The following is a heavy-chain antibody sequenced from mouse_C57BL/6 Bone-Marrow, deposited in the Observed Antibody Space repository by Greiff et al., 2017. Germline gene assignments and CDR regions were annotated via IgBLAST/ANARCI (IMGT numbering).Heavy chain of an antibody. CDR2: ISNGGGST. D-gene: IGHD1-1*01. Sequence: EVQLVESGGGLVQPGGSLKLSCAASGFTFSDYYMYWVRQTPEKRLEWVAYISNGGGSTYYPDTVKGRFTISSDNANNTLYLQRRRLKYQNRAMYECAGHESFGCYDGRNAMDYWGQGTSVTVSS. J-gene: IGHJ4*01. CDR1: GFTFSDYY. V-gene: IGHV5-12*01. CDR3: AGHESFGCYDGRNAMDY.